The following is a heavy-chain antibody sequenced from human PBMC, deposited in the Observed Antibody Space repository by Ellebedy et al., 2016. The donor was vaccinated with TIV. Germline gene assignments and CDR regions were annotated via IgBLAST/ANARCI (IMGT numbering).Heavy chain of an antibody. CDR3: ARGGGYTYGLLFDY. J-gene: IGHJ4*02. Sequence: SETLSLXXTVSGGSISSINYYWGWIRQPAGKGLEWIGRIYTSGSTNYNPSLKSRVTMSVDTSKNQFSLKLSSVTAADTAVYYCARGGGYTYGLLFDYWGQGSLVTVSS. D-gene: IGHD5-18*01. CDR1: GGSISSINYY. CDR2: IYTSGST. V-gene: IGHV4-61*02.